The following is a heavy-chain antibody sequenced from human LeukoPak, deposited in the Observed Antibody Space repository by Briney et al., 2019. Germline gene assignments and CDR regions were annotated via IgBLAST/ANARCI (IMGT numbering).Heavy chain of an antibody. CDR1: GGSISSYY. CDR3: ARSLYGSGTHGY. D-gene: IGHD3-10*01. Sequence: PSETLSLTCTVSGGSISSYYWSWIRQPPGKGLEWIGYIYYSGSTNYNPSLKSRVTISVDTSKNQFSLKLSSVTAADTAVYYCARSLYGSGTHGYWGQGTLVTVSS. J-gene: IGHJ4*02. CDR2: IYYSGST. V-gene: IGHV4-59*08.